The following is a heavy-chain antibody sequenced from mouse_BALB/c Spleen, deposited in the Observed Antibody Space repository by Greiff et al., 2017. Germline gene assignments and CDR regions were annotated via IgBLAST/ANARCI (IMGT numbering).Heavy chain of an antibody. CDR2: IWAGGST. J-gene: IGHJ4*01. D-gene: IGHD2-3*01. Sequence: VHLVESGPGLVAPSQSLSITCTVSGFSLTSYGVHWVRQPPGKGLEWLGVIWAGGSTNYNSALMSRLSISKDNSKSQVFLKMNSLQTDDTAMYYCARDRGDGYYAMDDWGQGTSGTGSS. V-gene: IGHV2-9*02. CDR3: ARDRGDGYYAMDD. CDR1: GFSLTSYG.